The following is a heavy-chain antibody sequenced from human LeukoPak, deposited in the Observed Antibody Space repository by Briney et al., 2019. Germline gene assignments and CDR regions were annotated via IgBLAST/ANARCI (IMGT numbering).Heavy chain of an antibody. V-gene: IGHV3-7*01. CDR3: ARDIQDYDY. CDR2: IKQDGSEK. Sequence: PGGSLRLSCAASRFAFSSYWMSWVRQVPGKGLEWVANIKQDGSEKYYVDSVKGRFTISRDNAKNSLYLQMNSLRAEDTAVYYCARDIQDYDYWGQGTLVIVSS. J-gene: IGHJ4*02. CDR1: RFAFSSYW. D-gene: IGHD5-18*01.